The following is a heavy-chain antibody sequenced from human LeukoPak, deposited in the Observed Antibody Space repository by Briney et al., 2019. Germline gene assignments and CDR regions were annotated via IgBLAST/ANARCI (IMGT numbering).Heavy chain of an antibody. J-gene: IGHJ4*02. CDR1: GFTFSNYW. D-gene: IGHD3-16*01. Sequence: GGSLRLSCAASGFTFSNYWMTWVRRAPGKGLEWVSVIYSGGSTYYADSVKGRFTISRDNSKNTLYLQMNSLRAEDTAVYYCARGPRWGQFDYWGQGTLVTVSS. CDR2: IYSGGST. CDR3: ARGPRWGQFDY. V-gene: IGHV3-53*01.